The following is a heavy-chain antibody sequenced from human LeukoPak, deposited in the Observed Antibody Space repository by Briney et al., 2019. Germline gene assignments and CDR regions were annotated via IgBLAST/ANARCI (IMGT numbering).Heavy chain of an antibody. V-gene: IGHV1-46*01. J-gene: IGHJ5*02. D-gene: IGHD2-2*01. Sequence: GASVKVSCKASGYTFTSYYMHWVRQAPGQGLEWLGIIIPSGGSTSYGQKFQGRVSMTRDMSTSTVYMELSSLRSEDTAVYYCASKGGSSLQGFDPWGQGTLVTVSS. CDR3: ASKGGSSLQGFDP. CDR1: GYTFTSYY. CDR2: IIPSGGST.